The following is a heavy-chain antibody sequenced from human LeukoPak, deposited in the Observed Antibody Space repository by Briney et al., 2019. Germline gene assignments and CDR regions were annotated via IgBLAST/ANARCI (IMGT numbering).Heavy chain of an antibody. J-gene: IGHJ4*02. D-gene: IGHD3-22*01. CDR2: IRSKANSYAT. V-gene: IGHV3-73*01. Sequence: GGSLRLSCAASGFTFSGSAMHWVRQASGKGLEWVGRIRSKANSYATAYAASVKGRFTISRDDSKNTAYLQMNSLKTEDTAVYYCTTHYYDSSGEEDYWGQGTLVTVSS. CDR3: TTHYYDSSGEEDY. CDR1: GFTFSGSA.